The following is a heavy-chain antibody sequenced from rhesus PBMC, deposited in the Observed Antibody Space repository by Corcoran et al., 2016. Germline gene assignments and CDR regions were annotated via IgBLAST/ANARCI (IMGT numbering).Heavy chain of an antibody. V-gene: IGHV4-169*01. Sequence: QLQLQESGPGLVKPSETLSVTCAVSGGSISSSYWSWIRQAPGKGLEWIGYIYGSGSSTNYNPSLKSRFTLSVDTSKNQLARKLSSVTAADTDVYYWASSPSGSWDYFDHWGQGVLVTVSS. CDR3: ASSPSGSWDYFDH. J-gene: IGHJ4*01. CDR2: IYGSGSST. CDR1: GGSISSSY. D-gene: IGHD6-25*01.